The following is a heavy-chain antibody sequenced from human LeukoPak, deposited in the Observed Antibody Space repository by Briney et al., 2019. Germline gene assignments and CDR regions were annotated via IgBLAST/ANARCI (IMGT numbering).Heavy chain of an antibody. Sequence: GALRLFWSSPGIHLSQACITRVRQTSGEGIDWVSSISSSGNTYYADSVKGRFTISRDNSKNMLYLQMNSLRAEHTAVYYCVKGRISEDGLDFWGQGTLVTVSS. CDR1: GIHLSQAC. D-gene: IGHD6-13*01. J-gene: IGHJ4*02. CDR2: ISSSGNT. CDR3: VKGRISEDGLDF. V-gene: IGHV3-23*01.